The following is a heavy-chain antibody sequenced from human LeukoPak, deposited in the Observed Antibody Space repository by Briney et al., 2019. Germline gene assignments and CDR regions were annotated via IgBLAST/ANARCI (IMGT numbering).Heavy chain of an antibody. CDR3: ARDSETETGWYYYGMDV. CDR1: GFTFSNYA. D-gene: IGHD2-21*02. V-gene: IGHV3-64*04. CDR2: ISSNGGST. J-gene: IGHJ6*02. Sequence: GGSLRLSCSASGFTFSNYAMHWVRQAPGKGLKDVSGISSNGGSTYYADSVRDRFTISRDNSKNTLYLQIYSLRAEDTAVYYCARDSETETGWYYYGMDVWGQGTTVTVSS.